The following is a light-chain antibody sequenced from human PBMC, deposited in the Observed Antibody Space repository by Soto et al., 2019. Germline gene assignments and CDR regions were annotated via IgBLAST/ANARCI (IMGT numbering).Light chain of an antibody. Sequence: DIQMTQSPSTLSASVGDRVTISCRASQSISSWLAWYQQKPGKAPNLLIFDASRLECGVPSRFSGSGSGTEFALTISSLQPDDFATYYCQQYNSYSFTFGQGTKLEIK. J-gene: IGKJ2*01. CDR3: QQYNSYSFT. CDR1: QSISSW. V-gene: IGKV1-5*01. CDR2: DAS.